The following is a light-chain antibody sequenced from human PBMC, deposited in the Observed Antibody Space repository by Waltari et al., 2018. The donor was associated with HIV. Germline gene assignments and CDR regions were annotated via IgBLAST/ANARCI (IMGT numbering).Light chain of an antibody. CDR3: QQTNSFPIT. V-gene: IGKV1D-12*01. J-gene: IGKJ5*01. CDR2: GAS. Sequence: DIQMTQFPSSVSASVGDRVPMTCRATQGIANWVAWYQQKPGKAPKLLIQGASILQGGVPSRFSGSGSGTFFTLTINSLQPEDFATYFCQQTNSFPITFGQGTRLDTK. CDR1: QGIANW.